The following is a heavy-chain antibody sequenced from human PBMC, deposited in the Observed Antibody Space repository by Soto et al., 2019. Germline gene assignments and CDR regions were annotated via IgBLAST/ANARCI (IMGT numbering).Heavy chain of an antibody. Sequence: QITLKESGPTLVKPTQTLTLTCSFSGFSLSSSGVAVGWIRQPPGKALEWLALIYWDDDERYSPSLQRRLTXSXXTSKHQVVLRLTNLDPSETGTYYRAHRRGAAAVAYWGQGTLVTVSS. V-gene: IGHV2-5*02. J-gene: IGHJ4*02. CDR1: GFSLSSSGVA. CDR3: AHRRGAAAVAY. D-gene: IGHD6-13*01. CDR2: IYWDDDE.